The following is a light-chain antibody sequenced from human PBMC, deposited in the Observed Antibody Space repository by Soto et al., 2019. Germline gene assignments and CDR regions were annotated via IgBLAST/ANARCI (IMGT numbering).Light chain of an antibody. V-gene: IGLV2-14*03. CDR1: TSDVGGYNY. Sequence: QSVLTQPASVTGSPGQAITISCTGTTSDVGGYNYVSWYQHYPGRAPKLMIYDVSSRPSGVSDRFSGSKSGNTASLTISGLQAVDEADYYCSSFRSSSTYVFGTGTKVTVL. CDR3: SSFRSSSTYV. J-gene: IGLJ1*01. CDR2: DVS.